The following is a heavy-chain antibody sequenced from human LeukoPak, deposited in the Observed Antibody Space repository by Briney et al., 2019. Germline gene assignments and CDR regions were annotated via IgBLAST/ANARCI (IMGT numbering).Heavy chain of an antibody. CDR3: AREGHSSSWSEAFDI. J-gene: IGHJ3*02. CDR1: GGSISSYY. Sequence: PSETLSLTCTVSGGSISSYYWSWIRQPAGKGLEWIGRIYTSGSTNYNPSLKSRVTMSVDTSKNQFSLKLSSVTAADTAVYYCAREGHSSSWSEAFDIWGQGTMVTVSS. D-gene: IGHD6-13*01. V-gene: IGHV4-4*07. CDR2: IYTSGST.